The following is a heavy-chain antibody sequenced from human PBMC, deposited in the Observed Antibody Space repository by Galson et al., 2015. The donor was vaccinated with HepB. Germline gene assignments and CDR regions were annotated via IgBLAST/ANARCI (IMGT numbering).Heavy chain of an antibody. CDR3: ARAILSLRIAVAGPVYGMDV. CDR2: IYSGGST. J-gene: IGHJ6*02. Sequence: LRLSCAASGFTVSSNYMSWVHQAPGKGLEWVSVIYSGGSTYYADSVKGRFTISRDNSKNTLYLQMNSPRAEDTAVYYCARAILSLRIAVAGPVYGMDVWGQGTTVTVSS. D-gene: IGHD6-19*01. V-gene: IGHV3-66*01. CDR1: GFTVSSNY.